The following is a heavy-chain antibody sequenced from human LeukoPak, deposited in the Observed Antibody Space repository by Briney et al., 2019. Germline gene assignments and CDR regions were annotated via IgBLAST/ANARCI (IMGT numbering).Heavy chain of an antibody. CDR2: IYYSGST. J-gene: IGHJ4*02. V-gene: IGHV4-39*07. CDR3: ARDGRFPPEVLPRYFDY. D-gene: IGHD1-26*01. CDR1: GGSVSSGSYY. Sequence: PSETLSLTCTVSGGSVSSGSYYWGWIRQPPGKGLEWIGNIYYSGSTYYNPSLKSRVTISVETSKNQFSLKLSSVTAADTAVYYCARDGRFPPEVLPRYFDYWGQGTLVTVSS.